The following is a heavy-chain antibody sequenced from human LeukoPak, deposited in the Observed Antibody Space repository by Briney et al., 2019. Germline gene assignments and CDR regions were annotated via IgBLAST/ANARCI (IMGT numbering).Heavy chain of an antibody. V-gene: IGHV4-59*08. CDR2: IYYSGST. CDR3: GTAAAILAWFDP. CDR1: GGSISSYY. D-gene: IGHD2-2*01. Sequence: SETLSLTCTVSGGSISSYYWNWIRQPPGKGLEWIGYIYYSGSTNYNPSLKSRVTISVDTSKNQFSLKLSSVTAADTAVYYCGTAAAILAWFDPWGQGTRVTVSS. J-gene: IGHJ5*02.